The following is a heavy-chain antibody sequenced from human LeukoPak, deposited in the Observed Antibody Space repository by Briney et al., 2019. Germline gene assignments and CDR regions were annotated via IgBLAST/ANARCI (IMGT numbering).Heavy chain of an antibody. CDR3: AKESPIFDY. CDR2: ISGSGDSI. Sequence: GALRLSCAASGFTFSSYAMSWVRQAPGKGLEWVSVISGSGDSIYSPDSVNGRFTISRDNSKNTLYLQMKSLGVEDTAVYYCAKESPIFDYWGQGTLVTVSS. J-gene: IGHJ4*02. CDR1: GFTFSSYA. V-gene: IGHV3-23*01.